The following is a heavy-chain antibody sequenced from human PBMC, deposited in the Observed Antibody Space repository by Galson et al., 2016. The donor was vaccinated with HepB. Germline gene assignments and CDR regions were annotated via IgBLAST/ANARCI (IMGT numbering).Heavy chain of an antibody. V-gene: IGHV5-10-1*01. D-gene: IGHD3-10*01. CDR3: ARTRYYGSGSLPDY. CDR2: IDPSDSYT. Sequence: QSGAEVKKPGESLKISCKGSGYTFTSYWIGWVRQMPETGLEAMGRIDPSDSYTTYSPSFQGHVTISADKSISTVYLEWSSLKASDTAIYYCARTRYYGSGSLPDYWGQGTRVAVSS. J-gene: IGHJ4*02. CDR1: GYTFTSYW.